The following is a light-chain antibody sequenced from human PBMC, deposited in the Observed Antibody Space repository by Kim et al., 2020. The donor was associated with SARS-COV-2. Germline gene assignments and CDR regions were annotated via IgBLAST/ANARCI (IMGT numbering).Light chain of an antibody. Sequence: SSELTQDPAVSVALGQTVRITCQEDSLRSYYASWYQQKPGQAPLLVIYGKNNRPSGIPDRFSGSSSGNTASLTITGAQAEDEADYYCNSRDSSRNHVVFGGGTQLTVL. CDR2: GKN. CDR1: SLRSYY. J-gene: IGLJ7*01. CDR3: NSRDSSRNHVV. V-gene: IGLV3-19*01.